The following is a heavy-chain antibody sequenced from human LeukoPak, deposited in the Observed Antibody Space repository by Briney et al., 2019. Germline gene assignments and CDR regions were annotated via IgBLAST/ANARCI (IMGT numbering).Heavy chain of an antibody. J-gene: IGHJ3*02. V-gene: IGHV5-51*01. Sequence: GESLQISCKGSGYSFTSYWIGWVRQMPGKGLEWMGIIYPGDSDTRYSPSFQGQVTISADKSISTAYLQWSSLKASDTAMYYCARSYVVMPRYGYGYPDAFDIWGQGTMVTVSS. CDR3: ARSYVVMPRYGYGYPDAFDI. CDR2: IYPGDSDT. CDR1: GYSFTSYW. D-gene: IGHD5-18*01.